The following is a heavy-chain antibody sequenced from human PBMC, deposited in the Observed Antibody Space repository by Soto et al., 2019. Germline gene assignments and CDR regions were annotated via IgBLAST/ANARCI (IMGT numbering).Heavy chain of an antibody. CDR3: ARAQTTVTASPWFDP. J-gene: IGHJ5*02. CDR2: IIPIFEIT. Sequence: SVKGSFKACGDPFSSLAINLVRQAPGQGLEWMGGIIPIFEITDYAQKFQGRVTITADRSTNTGYMELRSLRSEDTACYFCARAQTTVTASPWFDPWGQGTMVTVSS. V-gene: IGHV1-69*10. D-gene: IGHD4-17*01. CDR1: GDPFSSLA.